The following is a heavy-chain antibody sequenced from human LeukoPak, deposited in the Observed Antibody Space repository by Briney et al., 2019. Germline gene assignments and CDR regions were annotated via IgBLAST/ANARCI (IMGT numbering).Heavy chain of an antibody. CDR3: ARRGITMVRGAIMGFDP. CDR2: INHSGST. J-gene: IGHJ5*02. V-gene: IGHV4-34*01. D-gene: IGHD3-10*01. Sequence: GSLRLSCAASGFTFSSYEMNWVRQAPGKGLEWIGEINHSGSTNYNPSLKSRVTISVDTSKNQFSLKLSSVTAADTAVYYCARRGITMVRGAIMGFDPWGQGTLVTVSS. CDR1: GFTFSSYE.